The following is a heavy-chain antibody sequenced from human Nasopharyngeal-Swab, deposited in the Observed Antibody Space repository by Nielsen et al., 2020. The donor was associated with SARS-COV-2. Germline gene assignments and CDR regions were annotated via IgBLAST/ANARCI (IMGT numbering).Heavy chain of an antibody. CDR2: ISSSSSYI. V-gene: IGHV3-21*01. CDR1: GFNFNNYN. CDR3: ARDGLDYDFWSAYFMDV. D-gene: IGHD3-3*01. Sequence: GESLKISCAASGFNFNNYNFNWVRQAPGKGLEWVSSISSSSSYIYYADSVKGRFTISRDNAKNSLYLQMNSLRAGDTAVYYCARDGLDYDFWSAYFMDVWGQGTTVTVSS. J-gene: IGHJ6*02.